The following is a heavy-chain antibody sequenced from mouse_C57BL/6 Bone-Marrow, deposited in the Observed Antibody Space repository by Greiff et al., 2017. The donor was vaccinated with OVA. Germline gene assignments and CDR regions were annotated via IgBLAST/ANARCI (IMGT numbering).Heavy chain of an antibody. CDR1: GFTFSSYG. CDR3: ARQRITTVVDYYAMDY. CDR2: ISSGGSYT. J-gene: IGHJ4*01. D-gene: IGHD1-1*01. V-gene: IGHV5-6*01. Sequence: EVMLVESGGDLVKPGGSLKLSCAASGFTFSSYGMSWVRQTPDKRLEWVATISSGGSYTYYPDSVKGRFTISRDNAKNTRYLPMSRLKSEDTAMYYCARQRITTVVDYYAMDYWGQGTSVTVSS.